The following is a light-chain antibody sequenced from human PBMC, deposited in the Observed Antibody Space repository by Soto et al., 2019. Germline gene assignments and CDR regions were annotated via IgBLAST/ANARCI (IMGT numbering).Light chain of an antibody. CDR2: VAS. V-gene: IGKV3-15*01. Sequence: EIVMTQSPATLSVSPGERATLSCRASQSVSSNLAWYQQKPGQTPKLLIYVASTRATGITARFSGSGSGTEFTLTSSSLQSEYFAVYYCQQYNVWPLTFGGGTKVEFK. CDR1: QSVSSN. CDR3: QQYNVWPLT. J-gene: IGKJ4*01.